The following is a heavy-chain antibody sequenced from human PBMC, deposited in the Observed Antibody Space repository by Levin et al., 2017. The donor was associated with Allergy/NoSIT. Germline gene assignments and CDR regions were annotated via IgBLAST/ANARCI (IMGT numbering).Heavy chain of an antibody. Sequence: SPTLSLPCAVYGASFRNNYWSWIRQPPGKGLEWIGEINHRGSTNYNPSLTSRVTISVDTSKNQFSLKLTSVTATDTAVYYCASVPLGFREPFDYWGQGALVTVSS. CDR3: ASVPLGFREPFDY. V-gene: IGHV4-34*01. CDR1: GASFRNNY. CDR2: INHRGST. J-gene: IGHJ4*02. D-gene: IGHD3-10*01.